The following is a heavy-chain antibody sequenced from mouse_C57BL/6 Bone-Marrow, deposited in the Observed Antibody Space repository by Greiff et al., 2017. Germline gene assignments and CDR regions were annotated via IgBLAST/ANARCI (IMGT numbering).Heavy chain of an antibody. V-gene: IGHV1-59*01. D-gene: IGHD1-1*01. J-gene: IGHJ3*01. CDR1: GYTFTSYW. CDR3: AIPLYYYGSMWFAY. CDR2: IDPSDSYT. Sequence: QVQLQQPGAELVRPGTSVKLSCKASGYTFTSYWMHWVKQRPGQGLEWIGVIDPSDSYTNYNQKFKGKATLTVDTSSSTAYMQLSSLTSEDSAVYYCAIPLYYYGSMWFAYWGQGTLATVSA.